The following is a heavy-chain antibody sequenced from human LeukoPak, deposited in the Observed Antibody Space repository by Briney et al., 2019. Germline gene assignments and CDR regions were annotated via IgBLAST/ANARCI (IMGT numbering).Heavy chain of an antibody. V-gene: IGHV1-2*02. CDR2: INPNSGDT. CDR3: ARPTVATIDWFDP. Sequence: ASVKVSCKASGYTFTGFYMHWVRQAPGQGPEWMGWINPNSGDTNYAQKFQGRVIMTRDTSISTAYMELSRLRSDDTAVYYCARPTVATIDWFDPWGQGTLVTVSS. CDR1: GYTFTGFY. D-gene: IGHD6-19*01. J-gene: IGHJ5*02.